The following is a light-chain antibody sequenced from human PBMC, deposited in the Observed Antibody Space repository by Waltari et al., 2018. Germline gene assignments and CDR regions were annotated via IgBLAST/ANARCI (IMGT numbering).Light chain of an antibody. J-gene: IGKJ2*01. V-gene: IGKV4-1*01. CDR2: WAS. Sequence: DIVMTQSPDSLAMSLGEGATINCKSSQSVLYSANNKNYLAWYKQKPGQPPNLLIYWASTRESGVPDRFSGSGSGTDFTLTISSLQAEDVAVYYCQQYYTTPYTFGQGTKLEIK. CDR1: QSVLYSANNKNY. CDR3: QQYYTTPYT.